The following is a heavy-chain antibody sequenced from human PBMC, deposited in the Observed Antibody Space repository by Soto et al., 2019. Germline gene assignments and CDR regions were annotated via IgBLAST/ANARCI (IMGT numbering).Heavy chain of an antibody. Sequence: EVQLVESGGGPVKPGGSLRLSCAASGFTFSSYSMNWVRQAPGKGLEWVSSISSSSSYIYYADSVKGRFTISRDNAKNSLYLQMNSLRAEDTAVYYCARATSLSYYMDVWGKGTTVTVSS. CDR1: GFTFSSYS. CDR2: ISSSSSYI. D-gene: IGHD2-2*01. J-gene: IGHJ6*03. V-gene: IGHV3-21*01. CDR3: ARATSLSYYMDV.